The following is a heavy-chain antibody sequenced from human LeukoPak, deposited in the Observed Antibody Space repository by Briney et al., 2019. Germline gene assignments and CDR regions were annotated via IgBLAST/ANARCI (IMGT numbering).Heavy chain of an antibody. CDR3: ARALQWLGYFDY. Sequence: GGSLRLSCATSGFTFSGYAMSWVRQAPGKGLEWVSAISGSGGSTYYADSVKGRFTISRDNSKNTLYLQMNSLRAEDTAVYYCARALQWLGYFDYWGQGTLVTVSS. CDR2: ISGSGGST. J-gene: IGHJ4*02. D-gene: IGHD6-19*01. CDR1: GFTFSGYA. V-gene: IGHV3-23*01.